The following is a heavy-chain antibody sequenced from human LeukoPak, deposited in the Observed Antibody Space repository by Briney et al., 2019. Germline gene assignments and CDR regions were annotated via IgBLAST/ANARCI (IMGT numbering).Heavy chain of an antibody. CDR2: IYYSGST. J-gene: IGHJ6*02. CDR1: GGSISSGGYY. Sequence: SETLSLTCTVSGGSISSGGYYWSWIRQHPGKGLEWIGYIYYSGSTYYNPSLKSRVTISVDTSKNQFSLKLSSVTAADTAVYYCARKIAARNYYYGMDVWGQGTTVTVSS. V-gene: IGHV4-31*03. D-gene: IGHD6-6*01. CDR3: ARKIAARNYYYGMDV.